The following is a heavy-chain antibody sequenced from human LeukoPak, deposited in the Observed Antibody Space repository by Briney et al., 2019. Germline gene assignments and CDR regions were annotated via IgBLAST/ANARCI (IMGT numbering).Heavy chain of an antibody. CDR2: INHSRST. D-gene: IGHD5-12*01. Sequence: PSETLSLTWAVYGGSFSGYYWSWIRQPPGKGLEWIGEINHSRSTNYNPSLKSRVTISVDTSKNQFSLKLSSVTAADTAVYYCARQRVATKRFDYWGQGTLVTVSS. J-gene: IGHJ4*02. V-gene: IGHV4-34*01. CDR1: GGSFSGYY. CDR3: ARQRVATKRFDY.